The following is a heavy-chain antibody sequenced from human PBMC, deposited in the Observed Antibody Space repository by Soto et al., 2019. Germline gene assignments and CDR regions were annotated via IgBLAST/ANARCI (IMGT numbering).Heavy chain of an antibody. V-gene: IGHV3-53*01. D-gene: IGHD3-9*01. CDR3: ARPRPPTRFKLGLTEYGMDV. J-gene: IGHJ6*02. CDR1: GFTVSSNY. CDR2: IYSGGST. Sequence: GGSLRLSCAASGFTVSSNYMSWVRQAPGKGLEWVSVIYSGGSTYDADSVMCRFTISRDNSKNPLYLQMNSLRAEDTAVYYCARPRPPTRFKLGLTEYGMDVGGQGTTVTVSS.